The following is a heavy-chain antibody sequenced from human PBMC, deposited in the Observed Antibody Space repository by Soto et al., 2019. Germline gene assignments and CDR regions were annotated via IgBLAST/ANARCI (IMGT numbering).Heavy chain of an antibody. CDR2: INPSGSI. D-gene: IGHD6-19*01. J-gene: IGHJ4*02. Sequence: SETLSLTCAVYGGSFSGYYWSWIRQPPGKGLEWIGEINPSGSINYNPSLKSRVTISVDTSKNQFSLNLSSVTAADTAVYYCARGRPGRSSGWYNYWGQGTLVTVSS. V-gene: IGHV4-34*01. CDR3: ARGRPGRSSGWYNY. CDR1: GGSFSGYY.